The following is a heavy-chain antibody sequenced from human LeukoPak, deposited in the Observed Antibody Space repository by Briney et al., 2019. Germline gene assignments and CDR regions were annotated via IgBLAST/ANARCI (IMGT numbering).Heavy chain of an antibody. J-gene: IGHJ4*02. CDR1: GFSLSTSGMC. CDR2: IDWDDDK. D-gene: IGHD6-13*01. CDR3: ARISPPGIAAAGNDY. V-gene: IGHV2-70*11. Sequence: SGPTLVNPTQTLTLTCTFSGFSLSTSGMCVSWIRQPPGKALVWLARIDWDDDKYYSTSLKTRLTISKDTSKNQVVLTMTNMDPVDTATYYCARISPPGIAAAGNDYWGQGTLVTVSS.